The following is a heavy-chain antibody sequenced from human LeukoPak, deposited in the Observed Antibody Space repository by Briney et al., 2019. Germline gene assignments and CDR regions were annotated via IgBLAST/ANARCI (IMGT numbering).Heavy chain of an antibody. V-gene: IGHV4-59*01. CDR3: ARVRSSSWYPHLDY. CDR1: GGSISSYY. D-gene: IGHD6-13*01. Sequence: SETLSLTCTVSGGSISSYYWGWIRQPPGKGLEWIGYIYYSGSTNYNPSLKSRVTISVDTSKNQFSLKLSSVTAADTAVYYCARVRSSSWYPHLDYWGQGTLVTVSS. J-gene: IGHJ4*02. CDR2: IYYSGST.